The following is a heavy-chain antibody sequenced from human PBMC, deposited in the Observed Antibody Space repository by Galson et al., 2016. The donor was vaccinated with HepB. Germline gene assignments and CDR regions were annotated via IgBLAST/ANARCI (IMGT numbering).Heavy chain of an antibody. Sequence: SLRLSCSASGFTFGISAMHWVRQAPGKGLEWVAIISYDGTNSYYADPVKGRYTISRDNSKSTVSLQMNSLRVEDTAVYYCGRGRPSTPDIAWGQGTMVSVSS. CDR1: GFTFGISA. V-gene: IGHV3-30-3*01. CDR3: GRGRPSTPDIA. CDR2: ISYDGTNS. J-gene: IGHJ3*01. D-gene: IGHD3-9*01.